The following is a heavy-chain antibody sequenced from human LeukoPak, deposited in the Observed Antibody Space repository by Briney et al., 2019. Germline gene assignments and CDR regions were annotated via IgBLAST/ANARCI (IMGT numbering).Heavy chain of an antibody. J-gene: IGHJ4*02. CDR2: IWSDSAEI. Sequence: PGGSLRLSCAASGFIFSRYTINWVRQAPGQGLKWVSSIWSDSAEIHYADSVKGRFTISRDNAKDSLYLQMNSLRAEDSAVYYGARDFFHSDISRPFDYWGQGTLVTVSS. CDR3: ARDFFHSDISRPFDY. D-gene: IGHD3-3*02. CDR1: GFIFSRYT. V-gene: IGHV3-21*01.